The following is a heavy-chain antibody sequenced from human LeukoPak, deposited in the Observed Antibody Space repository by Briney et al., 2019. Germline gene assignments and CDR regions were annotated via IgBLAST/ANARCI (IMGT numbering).Heavy chain of an antibody. V-gene: IGHV4-4*09. D-gene: IGHD6-6*01. Sequence: SETPSLSCTVSGGSISVCYWSWIRQPPGKGLEWIGYIYTSGSTNYNPSLKSRVTISVDTSKNQFSLKLSSVTAADTAVYYCARTSSSSHFYYYYYMDVWGKGTTVTVSS. CDR2: IYTSGST. CDR1: GGSISVCY. J-gene: IGHJ6*03. CDR3: ARTSSSSHFYYYYYMDV.